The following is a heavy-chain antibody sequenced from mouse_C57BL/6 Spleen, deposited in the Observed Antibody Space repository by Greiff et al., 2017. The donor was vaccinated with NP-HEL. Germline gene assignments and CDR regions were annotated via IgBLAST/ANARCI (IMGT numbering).Heavy chain of an antibody. CDR3: ARGDDYDGFAY. J-gene: IGHJ3*01. D-gene: IGHD2-4*01. Sequence: EVKLMESGGGLVQPGGSLKLSCAASGFTFSDYGMAWVRQAPRKGPEWVAFISNLAYSIYYADTVTGRFTISRENAKNTLYLEMSSLRSEDTAMYYCARGDDYDGFAYWGQGTLVTVSA. CDR2: ISNLAYSI. CDR1: GFTFSDYG. V-gene: IGHV5-15*01.